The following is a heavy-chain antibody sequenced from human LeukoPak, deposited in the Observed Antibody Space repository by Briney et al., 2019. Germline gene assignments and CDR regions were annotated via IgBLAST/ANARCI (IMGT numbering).Heavy chain of an antibody. J-gene: IGHJ5*02. CDR3: VREAGYCASVCLKSNWFDP. Sequence: PGRSLRLSCAASGFTFSSYAMHWVRQAPGKGLEWVAVISYDGSNKYYADSVKGRFTISRDNSKNTLYLQMNSLRAEDTALYYCVREAGYCASVCLKSNWFDPWGQGTLVTVSS. V-gene: IGHV3-30*01. CDR1: GFTFSSYA. D-gene: IGHD2-21*02. CDR2: ISYDGSNK.